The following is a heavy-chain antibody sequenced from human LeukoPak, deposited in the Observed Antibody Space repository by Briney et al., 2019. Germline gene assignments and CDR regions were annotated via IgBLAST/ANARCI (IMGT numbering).Heavy chain of an antibody. CDR2: IYSGGST. CDR1: GFTVSSNY. V-gene: IGHV3-53*01. D-gene: IGHD3-22*01. J-gene: IGHJ4*02. CDR3: ARELNYYYDSSGPYDY. Sequence: QPGGSLRLSCAASGFTVSSNYMSWVRQAPGKGLEWVSVIYSGGSTYYADSVKGRFTISRDTSKNTLYLQMNSPRAEDTAVYYCARELNYYYDSSGPYDYWGQGTLVTVSS.